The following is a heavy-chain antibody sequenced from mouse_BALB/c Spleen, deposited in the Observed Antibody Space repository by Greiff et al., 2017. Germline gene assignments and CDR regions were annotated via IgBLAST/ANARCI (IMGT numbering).Heavy chain of an antibody. V-gene: IGHV2-2*02. CDR3: ARNYRSYYLDY. CDR2: IWSGGST. J-gene: IGHJ2*01. D-gene: IGHD2-14*01. Sequence: QVQLKQSGPGLVQPSQSLSITCTVSGFSLTSYGVHWVRQSPGKGLEWLGVIWSGGSTDYNAAFISRLSISKDNSKSQVFFKMNSLQANDTAIYCCARNYRSYYLDYWGQGTTLTVSS. CDR1: GFSLTSYG.